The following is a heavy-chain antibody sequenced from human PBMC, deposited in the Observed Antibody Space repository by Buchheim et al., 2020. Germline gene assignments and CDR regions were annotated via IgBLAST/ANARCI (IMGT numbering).Heavy chain of an antibody. Sequence: EVQLVESGGGLVQPGGSLRLSCAASGFTVSSNYMSWVRQAPGKGLEWVSVIYSGGSTYYADSVKGRFTISRDNSKNTLYLQMNSLRAEDTAVYYCARALITMVRGATSGGRRYYGMDVWGQGTT. CDR2: IYSGGST. V-gene: IGHV3-66*01. CDR1: GFTVSSNY. D-gene: IGHD3-10*01. CDR3: ARALITMVRGATSGGRRYYGMDV. J-gene: IGHJ6*02.